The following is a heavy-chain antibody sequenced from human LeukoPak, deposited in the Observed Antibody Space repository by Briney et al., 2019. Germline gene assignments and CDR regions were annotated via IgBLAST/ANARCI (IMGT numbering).Heavy chain of an antibody. J-gene: IGHJ3*02. D-gene: IGHD3-10*01. CDR2: IYTSGST. CDR1: SDSISSYY. CDR3: ASPSSSGSYYDAFDI. V-gene: IGHV4-4*07. Sequence: SETLSLTCTVSSDSISSYYWSWIRQPAGKGLEWIGRIYTSGSTNYNPSLKSRVTMSVDTSKNQFSLKLSSVTAADTAAYYCASPSSSGSYYDAFDIWGQGTMVTVSS.